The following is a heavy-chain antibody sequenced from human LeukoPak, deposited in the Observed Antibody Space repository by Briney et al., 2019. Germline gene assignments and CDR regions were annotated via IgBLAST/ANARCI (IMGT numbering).Heavy chain of an antibody. J-gene: IGHJ4*02. CDR3: ARVNYYDSSGSDEAYFDY. CDR2: INTESGDT. D-gene: IGHD3-22*01. CDR1: GYLFTVYY. V-gene: IGHV1-2*02. Sequence: GASVRVSCKASGYLFTVYYLHWVQQAPGRGLEWMGWINTESGDTNYEQKFQGRVAMTRDTSTSTAYMELSRLRSDDTAVYYCARVNYYDSSGSDEAYFDYWGQGTLVTVSS.